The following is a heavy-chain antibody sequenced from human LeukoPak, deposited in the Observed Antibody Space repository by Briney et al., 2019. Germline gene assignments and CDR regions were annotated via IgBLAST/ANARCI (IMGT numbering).Heavy chain of an antibody. CDR1: GGTFSSYA. Sequence: SVKVSCKAPGGTFSSYAISWVRQAPGQGLEWMGRIIPILGIANYAQKFQGRVTITADKSTSTAYMELSSLRSEDTAVYYCARDLGTAMVDDAFDIWGQGTMVTVSS. CDR3: ARDLGTAMVDDAFDI. D-gene: IGHD5-18*01. CDR2: IIPILGIA. J-gene: IGHJ3*02. V-gene: IGHV1-69*04.